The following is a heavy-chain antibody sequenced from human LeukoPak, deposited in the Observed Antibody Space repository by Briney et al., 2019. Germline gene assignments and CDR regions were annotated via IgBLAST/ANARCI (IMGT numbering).Heavy chain of an antibody. D-gene: IGHD1-26*01. Sequence: ASVRVSCKASGYTFTSYAMHWVRQAPGQRLEWMGWINAGNGNTKYSQKFQGRVTITRDTSASTAYMELSSLRSEDTAVYYCARSIVGATRGFDYWGRGTLVTVSS. J-gene: IGHJ4*02. CDR3: ARSIVGATRGFDY. CDR1: GYTFTSYA. CDR2: INAGNGNT. V-gene: IGHV1-3*01.